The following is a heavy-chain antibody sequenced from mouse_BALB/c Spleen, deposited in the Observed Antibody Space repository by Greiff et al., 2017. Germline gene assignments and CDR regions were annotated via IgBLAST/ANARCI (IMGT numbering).Heavy chain of an antibody. CDR2: IRSKSNNYAT. CDR3: VRGTSYYYAMDY. CDR1: GFTFNTYA. V-gene: IGHV10-1*02. J-gene: IGHJ4*01. Sequence: ELKLVESGGGLVQPKGSLKLSCAASGFTFNTYAMNWVRQAPGKGLEWVARIRSKSNNYATYYADSVKDRFTISRDDSQSMLYLQMNNLKTEDTAMYYCVRGTSYYYAMDYWGQGTSVTVSS. D-gene: IGHD5-5*01.